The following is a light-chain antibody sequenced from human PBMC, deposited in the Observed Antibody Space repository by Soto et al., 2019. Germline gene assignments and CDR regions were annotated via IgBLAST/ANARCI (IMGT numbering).Light chain of an antibody. CDR1: QFVSTY. CDR2: DVS. CDR3: QQRGLWPLT. Sequence: EIVLTQSPATLSLSPGESATLSCRASQFVSTYLAWYQQKPGQAPRLLIYDVSYRATGIPARFSGSGSGTDFTLTISSLEPEDFAVYYCQQRGLWPLTFGGGTKVEIK. V-gene: IGKV3-11*01. J-gene: IGKJ4*01.